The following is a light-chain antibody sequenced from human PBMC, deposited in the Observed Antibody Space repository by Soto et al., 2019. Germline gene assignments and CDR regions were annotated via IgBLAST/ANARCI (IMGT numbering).Light chain of an antibody. CDR3: QQYNSYWT. CDR2: KAS. Sequence: IQLTQSPSTLSASVGDRVTITCRASQSISSWLAWYQPKPGKAPNLLIYKASSLESGVPSRFSGSGSGTEFTLTIRSLKPDDFATYYCQQYNSYWTFGQGTKVDIK. J-gene: IGKJ1*01. CDR1: QSISSW. V-gene: IGKV1-5*03.